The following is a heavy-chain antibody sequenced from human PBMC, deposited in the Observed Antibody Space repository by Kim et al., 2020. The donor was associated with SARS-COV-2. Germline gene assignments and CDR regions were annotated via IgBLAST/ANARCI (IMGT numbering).Heavy chain of an antibody. CDR3: ARGSSMVRGVIIYYYYGM. V-gene: IGHV4-34*01. CDR1: GGSFSGYY. J-gene: IGHJ6*01. CDR2: INHSGST. D-gene: IGHD3-10*01. Sequence: SETLSLTCAVYGGSFSGYYWSWIRQPPGKGLEWIGEINHSGSTNYNPSLKSRVTISVDTSKNQFSLKLSSVTAADTAVYYCARGSSMVRGVIIYYYYGM.